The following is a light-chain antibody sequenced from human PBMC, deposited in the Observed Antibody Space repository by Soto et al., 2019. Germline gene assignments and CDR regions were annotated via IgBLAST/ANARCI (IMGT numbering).Light chain of an antibody. CDR3: QQYNNWPSCT. CDR2: GAS. V-gene: IGKV3-15*01. CDR1: QSVNTN. J-gene: IGKJ1*01. Sequence: EIVVTQSPATLSVSPGERATLSCRASQSVNTNFAWYQQKPGQAPRLLIYGASTRATGIPARFSGSGSGTEFTLTISSVQSEDFAVYYCQQYNNWPSCTFGQGTKVEIK.